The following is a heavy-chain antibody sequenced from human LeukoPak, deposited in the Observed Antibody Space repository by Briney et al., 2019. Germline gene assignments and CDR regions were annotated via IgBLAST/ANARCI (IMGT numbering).Heavy chain of an antibody. Sequence: PGGSLRLSCAASGFTFSSYDMHWVRQAPGKGLEWVSFLQYDGGNEYYADSVKGRCTVSRDNSKNTLYLQMNSLRAEDTAVYYCARRAGAYSHPYDYWGQGTLVTVSS. V-gene: IGHV3-30*02. D-gene: IGHD4/OR15-4a*01. J-gene: IGHJ4*02. CDR3: ARRAGAYSHPYDY. CDR1: GFTFSSYD. CDR2: LQYDGGNE.